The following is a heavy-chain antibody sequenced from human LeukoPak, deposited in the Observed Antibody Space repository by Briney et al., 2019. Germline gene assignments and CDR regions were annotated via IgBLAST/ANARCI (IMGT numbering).Heavy chain of an antibody. J-gene: IGHJ4*02. CDR2: ISNSSSYI. V-gene: IGHV3-21*01. CDR1: GFTFSSYS. CDR3: ARGGLGDY. D-gene: IGHD3-10*01. Sequence: GGSLRLSCAASGFTFSSYSMNWVRQAPGKGLEWVSSISNSSSYIYYADSVKGRFTISRDNAKNSLYLQMNSLRAEDTAVYYCARGGLGDYWGQGTLVTVSS.